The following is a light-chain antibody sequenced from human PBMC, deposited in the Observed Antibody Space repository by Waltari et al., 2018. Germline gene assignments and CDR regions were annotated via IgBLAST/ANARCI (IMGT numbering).Light chain of an antibody. CDR1: SSDVGAYNF. CDR3: SSYISSSTLEL. V-gene: IGLV2-14*01. Sequence: QSALTQPASVSGSPGQPITISCPGPSSDVGAYNFVSWYQQHPGNAPKLIIFEVSNRPSWVSNRFSGSKSGNAASLTIAGLQAEDEADYYCSSYISSSTLELFGGGTSLTVL. J-gene: IGLJ2*01. CDR2: EVS.